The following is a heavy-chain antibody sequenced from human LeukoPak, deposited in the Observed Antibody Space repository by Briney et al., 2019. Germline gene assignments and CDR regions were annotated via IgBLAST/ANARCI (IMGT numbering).Heavy chain of an antibody. Sequence: SETLSLTCTVSGASISNYYWSWIRQTPEKGLEWIGYIYYSGATNYNPSLKSRVTISVDTSENQFSLKLSSVTAADTAVYYCAREGYSSGYYYFDQWGQGTLVTVSS. CDR2: IYYSGAT. CDR1: GASISNYY. J-gene: IGHJ4*02. D-gene: IGHD3-22*01. V-gene: IGHV4-59*01. CDR3: AREGYSSGYYYFDQ.